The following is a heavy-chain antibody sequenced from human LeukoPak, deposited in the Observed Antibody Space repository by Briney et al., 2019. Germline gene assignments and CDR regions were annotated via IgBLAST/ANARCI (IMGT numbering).Heavy chain of an antibody. D-gene: IGHD3-22*01. Sequence: SQTLSLTCAVSGGSISSGGYSWSWIRQPPGKGLEWIGYIYHSGSTYYNPSLKSRVTISVDTSKNQFSLKLSSVTAADTAVYYCARVPNHYDSSGYPSTLFDYWGQGTLVTVSS. J-gene: IGHJ4*02. V-gene: IGHV4-30-2*01. CDR1: GGSISSGGYS. CDR2: IYHSGST. CDR3: ARVPNHYDSSGYPSTLFDY.